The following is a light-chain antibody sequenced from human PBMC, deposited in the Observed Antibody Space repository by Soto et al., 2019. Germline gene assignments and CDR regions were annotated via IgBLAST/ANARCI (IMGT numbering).Light chain of an antibody. CDR3: QSYDSSQSGYV. CDR1: SSNIGAGYD. V-gene: IGLV1-40*01. CDR2: GNS. Sequence: QSVLTQPPSVSGAPGQRVTISCTGSSSNIGAGYDVHWYQQLPGTAPKLLIYGNSNRPSGVPDRFSGSKSGTSASLAITGLQAEDEADYYCQSYDSSQSGYVFRTGTKV. J-gene: IGLJ1*01.